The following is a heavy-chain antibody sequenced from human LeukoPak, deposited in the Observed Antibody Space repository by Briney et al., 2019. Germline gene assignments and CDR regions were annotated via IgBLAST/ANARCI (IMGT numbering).Heavy chain of an antibody. V-gene: IGHV5-51*01. CDR3: ARQEDHNYGNAFAY. D-gene: IGHD5-18*01. J-gene: IGHJ4*02. Sequence: VESLKISCKGSGYSFTRYWIGWVRPMPGKGLEWMGIIYPGDSDTRYSPSFQGQVTISADKSINSAYLQWTTLTASDIAMYYCARQEDHNYGNAFAYWGQGTLVTVSS. CDR2: IYPGDSDT. CDR1: GYSFTRYW.